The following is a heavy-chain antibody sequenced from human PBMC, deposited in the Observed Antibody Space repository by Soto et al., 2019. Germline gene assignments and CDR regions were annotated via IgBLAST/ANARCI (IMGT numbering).Heavy chain of an antibody. Sequence: QITLKESGPTLVKPTQTLTLTCTFSGFSLSTSGVCVGWIRKPPGKALVWLSLIYWDDDKRYSPSLKSRLTITKDTSKNQVVLTMTNMDTVDTATYYCAHGRGVTNMYGMVVWCQGTTVTVSS. CDR3: AHGRGVTNMYGMVV. D-gene: IGHD4-17*01. CDR1: GFSLSTSGVC. CDR2: IYWDDDK. J-gene: IGHJ6*02. V-gene: IGHV2-5*02.